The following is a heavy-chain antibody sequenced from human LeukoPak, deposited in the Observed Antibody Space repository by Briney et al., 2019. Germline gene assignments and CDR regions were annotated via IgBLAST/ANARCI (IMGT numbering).Heavy chain of an antibody. D-gene: IGHD3-10*01. V-gene: IGHV3-49*03. CDR3: TRDGQVGFGDY. Sequence: GGSLRISCTASGFTFGDYAMSWFRQAPGKGLEWVGFIRSKAYGGTTEYAASVKGRFTISRDDSKSIAYLQMNSLKTEDTAVYYCTRDGQVGFGDYWGQGTLVTVSS. CDR2: IRSKAYGGTT. J-gene: IGHJ4*02. CDR1: GFTFGDYA.